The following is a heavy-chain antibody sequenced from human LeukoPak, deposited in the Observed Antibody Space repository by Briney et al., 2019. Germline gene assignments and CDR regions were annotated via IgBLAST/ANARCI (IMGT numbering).Heavy chain of an antibody. V-gene: IGHV1-24*01. CDR1: GYTLTELS. Sequence: ASVKVSCKVSGYTLTELSMHWVRQAPGKGVEWMGGFDPEDGETIYAQKFQCRVTITDDPSTAPAYMHLSTLRSDHMPVYYCATDXXGTTSCPHYYYGMDVWGQGTTVTVSS. D-gene: IGHD1-1*01. CDR3: ATDXXGTTSCPHYYYGMDV. J-gene: IGHJ6*02. CDR2: FDPEDGET.